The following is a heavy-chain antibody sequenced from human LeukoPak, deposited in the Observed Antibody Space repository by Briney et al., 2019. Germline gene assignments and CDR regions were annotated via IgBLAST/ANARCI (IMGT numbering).Heavy chain of an antibody. V-gene: IGHV3-30-3*01. D-gene: IGHD6-13*01. Sequence: PGRSLRLSCAASGFTFSSYAMHWVRQAPGKGLEWVAVISYDGSNKYYADSVKGRFTISRDNSKNTLYLQMNSLRAEDTAVYYCAKAGAAAGTPPTQHWGQGTLVTVSS. CDR1: GFTFSSYA. CDR3: AKAGAAAGTPPTQH. CDR2: ISYDGSNK. J-gene: IGHJ1*01.